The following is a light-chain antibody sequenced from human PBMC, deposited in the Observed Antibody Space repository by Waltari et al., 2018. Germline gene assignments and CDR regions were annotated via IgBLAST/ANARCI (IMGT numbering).Light chain of an antibody. J-gene: IGKJ4*01. CDR2: DAS. V-gene: IGKV3-11*01. Sequence: EMVFTQSPATLSLSPEERATLPFWASQSSQSVTHSLAWYQQIPGQAPRLLIYDASNRATGIPARFSGSGSGTDFTLTISSLEAEDFAVYYCQQRSNWPPVITFGGGTKIEIK. CDR1: QSSQSVTHS. CDR3: QQRSNWPPVIT.